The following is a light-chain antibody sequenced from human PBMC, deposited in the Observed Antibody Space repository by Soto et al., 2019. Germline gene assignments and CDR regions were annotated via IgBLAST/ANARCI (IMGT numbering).Light chain of an antibody. V-gene: IGLV2-14*01. CDR1: SSDVGYYKY. CDR3: SSYTSSTTLV. J-gene: IGLJ2*01. CDR2: EVS. Sequence: QSALTQPASVSGSPGQSITISCNGTSSDVGYYKYVSWYQQHPGKAPKLMIYEVSNRPSGVSNRFSGSKSGNPASLTISGLQAEDEADYYCSSYTSSTTLVFGGGTKLTVL.